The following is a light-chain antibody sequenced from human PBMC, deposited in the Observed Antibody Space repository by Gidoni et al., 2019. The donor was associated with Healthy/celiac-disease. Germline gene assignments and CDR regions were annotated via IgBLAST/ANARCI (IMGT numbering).Light chain of an antibody. V-gene: IGKV1-5*03. Sequence: DFHITHSPSTLSASVGDRVSITCRTSQNISSWLTWYQQKPGKAPKLLIYKVSSLESGVASRISGGGSWTEFALTISSLLPDDFSTYYCRQYNNCSRTFGQGTKVEIK. CDR1: QNISSW. J-gene: IGKJ1*01. CDR2: KVS. CDR3: RQYNNCSRT.